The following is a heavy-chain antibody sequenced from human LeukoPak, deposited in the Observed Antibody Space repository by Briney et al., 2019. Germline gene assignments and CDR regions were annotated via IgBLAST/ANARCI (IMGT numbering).Heavy chain of an antibody. CDR2: IYYSGST. CDR3: ARVYCSSTSCYPWFDP. CDR1: GGSFSGYY. V-gene: IGHV4-59*12. D-gene: IGHD2-2*01. J-gene: IGHJ5*02. Sequence: SETLSLTCAVYGGSFSGYYWSWIRQPPGKGLEWIGYIYYSGSTNYNPSLKSRVTISVDRSKNQFSLKLSSVTAADTAVYYCARVYCSSTSCYPWFDPWGQGTLVTVPS.